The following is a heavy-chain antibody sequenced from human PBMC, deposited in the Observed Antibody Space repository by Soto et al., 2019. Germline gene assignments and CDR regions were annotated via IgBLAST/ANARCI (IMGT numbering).Heavy chain of an antibody. Sequence: GSLRLSCAASGFTFSNSVMHWVRQAPGKGLEWVSYISSSSSTIYYADSVKGRFTISRDNAKNSLYLQMNSLRAEDTAVYYCARGTAAAGDDAFDIWGQGTMVTVSS. D-gene: IGHD6-13*01. V-gene: IGHV3-48*01. CDR3: ARGTAAAGDDAFDI. J-gene: IGHJ3*02. CDR1: GFTFSNSV. CDR2: ISSSSSTI.